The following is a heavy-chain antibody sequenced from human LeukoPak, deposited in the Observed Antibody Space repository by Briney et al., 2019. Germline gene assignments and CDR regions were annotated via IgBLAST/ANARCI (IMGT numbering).Heavy chain of an antibody. Sequence: GESLKISCKGSGYSFRSYWISWVRQMPGKGLEWMGRIDPTDSYTDYSPSFEGHVTISVDRSITTAYLQWSSLTASDTAMYFCASSRAGTLKVHNWFDPWGQGSLVTVSS. CDR1: GYSFRSYW. D-gene: IGHD6-19*01. CDR3: ASSRAGTLKVHNWFDP. V-gene: IGHV5-10-1*01. CDR2: IDPTDSYT. J-gene: IGHJ5*02.